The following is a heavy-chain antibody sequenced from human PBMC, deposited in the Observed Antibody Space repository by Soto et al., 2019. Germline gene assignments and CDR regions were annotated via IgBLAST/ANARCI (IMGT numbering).Heavy chain of an antibody. V-gene: IGHV5-51*01. D-gene: IGHD2-15*01. CDR3: ARQDISNGMDV. J-gene: IGHJ6*02. CDR2: MYPCYSDT. Sequence: GESLKISCKGSGYIFTSYWIVWVLHMPGKCVECIGIMYPCYSDTRYGPSFQGQVTISGDNSIITAYLQCMLLKASDTAMYYCARQDISNGMDVWGQGTTVTVSS. CDR1: GYIFTSYW.